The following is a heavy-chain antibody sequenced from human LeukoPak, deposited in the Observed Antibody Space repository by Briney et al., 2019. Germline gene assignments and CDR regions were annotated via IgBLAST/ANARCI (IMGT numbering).Heavy chain of an antibody. J-gene: IGHJ4*02. CDR2: ISSSATYT. V-gene: IGHV3-11*06. CDR1: GFSFSDYY. Sequence: GGSLRLSCAASGFSFSDYYMNWIRQAPGKGLEWVSYISSSATYTDYAESVKGRFTVSRDNAKNTLYLQMNSLRAEDTAVYYCARGGWFGELSLDYWGQGTLVTVSS. D-gene: IGHD3-10*01. CDR3: ARGGWFGELSLDY.